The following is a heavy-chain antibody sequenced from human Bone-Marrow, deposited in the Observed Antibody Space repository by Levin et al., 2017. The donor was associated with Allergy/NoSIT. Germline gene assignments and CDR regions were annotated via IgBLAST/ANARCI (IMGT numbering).Heavy chain of an antibody. CDR3: ARRHYGRGRFDP. J-gene: IGHJ5*02. CDR2: IYYSGST. Sequence: SETLSLTCTVSGDSVSSSFYYWGWIRQPPGKGLECIGSIYYSGSTNYNPSLKSRVTISVDTSNNQFSLKLNSVTAADTAVYYCARRHYGRGRFDPWGQGTLVTVSS. V-gene: IGHV4-39*01. D-gene: IGHD4-17*01. CDR1: GDSVSSSFYY.